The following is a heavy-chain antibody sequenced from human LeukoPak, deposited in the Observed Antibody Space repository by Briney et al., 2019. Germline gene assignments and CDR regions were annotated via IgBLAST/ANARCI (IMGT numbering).Heavy chain of an antibody. CDR2: IYPGDSDT. CDR1: GYSFNDYW. V-gene: IGHV5-51*01. D-gene: IGHD3-10*01. Sequence: GESLKISCKGSGYSFNDYWVGWVRQMPGKGLEWMGIIYPGDSDTRYSPSFQSQVTISADKSISTAYLQWSSLKASDTAMYYCARARHYGSGSYYPFDYWGQGILVTVSS. J-gene: IGHJ4*02. CDR3: ARARHYGSGSYYPFDY.